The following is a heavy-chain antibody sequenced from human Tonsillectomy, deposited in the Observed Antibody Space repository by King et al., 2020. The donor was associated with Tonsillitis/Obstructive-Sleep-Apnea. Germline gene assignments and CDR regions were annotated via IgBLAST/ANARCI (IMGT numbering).Heavy chain of an antibody. V-gene: IGHV1-69*01. CDR2: IIPIFGTA. CDR1: GGTFSSYA. CDR3: ARGHTDCSSTSCYSAFDI. J-gene: IGHJ3*02. D-gene: IGHD2-2*01. Sequence: QLVQSGAEVKKPGSSVKVSCKASGGTFSSYAISWVRQAPGQGLEWMGGIIPIFGTANYAQKFQGRVTITAAESTSTAYMELGSLRSEDTAVYYCARGHTDCSSTSCYSAFDIWGLGTMVTVSS.